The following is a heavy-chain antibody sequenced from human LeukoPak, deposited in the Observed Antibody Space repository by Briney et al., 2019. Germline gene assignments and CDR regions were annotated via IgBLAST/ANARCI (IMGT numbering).Heavy chain of an antibody. CDR3: ARANAGMPFWYYYCYMDV. J-gene: IGHJ6*03. Sequence: KASQTLSLTCTVSGGSISSGSYYWSWIRQPAGKGLEWIGRIYTSGSTNYNPSLKSRVTISVDTSKNQFSLKLSSVTAADTAVYYCARANAGMPFWYYYCYMDVWGKGTTVTVSS. V-gene: IGHV4-61*02. D-gene: IGHD2-8*01. CDR1: GGSISSGSYY. CDR2: IYTSGST.